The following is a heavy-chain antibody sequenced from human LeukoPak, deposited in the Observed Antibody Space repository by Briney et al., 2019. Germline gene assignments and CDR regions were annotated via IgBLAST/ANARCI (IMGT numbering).Heavy chain of an antibody. V-gene: IGHV4-39*01. Sequence: LXXTXSGGSXXXSSYXWGWIRQPPGKGLEWIGSIYYGGSTYYDPSLKSRVTISVDTSKNQFSLKLSSVTAADTAVYYCASHDYYDSSGYYPFDYWGQGTLVTVSS. J-gene: IGHJ4*02. CDR1: GGSXXXSSYX. CDR3: ASHDYYDSSGYYPFDY. D-gene: IGHD3-22*01. CDR2: IYYGGST.